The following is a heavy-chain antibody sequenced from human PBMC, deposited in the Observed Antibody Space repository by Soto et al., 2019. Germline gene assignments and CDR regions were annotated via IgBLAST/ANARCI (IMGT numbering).Heavy chain of an antibody. D-gene: IGHD2-15*01. CDR2: ISPSTSHI. J-gene: IGHJ6*02. V-gene: IGHV3-21*01. CDR3: SGCSGGACHQNYGMAV. CDR1: GFTFSSCT. Sequence: EVHLVESGGGLVKPGGSLRLSCAVSGFTFSSCTMNWVRQAPGKGLEWVSSISPSTSHIYYADSVKGRFTISRDNARNSLFLQMNSLRAEDTAVSYCSGCSGGACHQNYGMAVWDQGTTVTVSS.